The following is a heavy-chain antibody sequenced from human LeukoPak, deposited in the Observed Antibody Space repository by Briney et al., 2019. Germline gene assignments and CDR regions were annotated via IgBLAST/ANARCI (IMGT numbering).Heavy chain of an antibody. CDR2: ISGSGGST. Sequence: GGSLRLSCAASGFTFSSYGMSWVRQAPGKGLGWVSAISGSGGSTYYADSVKGRFTISRDNSKNTLYLQMNSLRAEDTAVYYCAKDLLMVGSFDYWGQGTLVTVSS. CDR3: AKDLLMVGSFDY. D-gene: IGHD2-8*01. J-gene: IGHJ4*02. CDR1: GFTFSSYG. V-gene: IGHV3-23*01.